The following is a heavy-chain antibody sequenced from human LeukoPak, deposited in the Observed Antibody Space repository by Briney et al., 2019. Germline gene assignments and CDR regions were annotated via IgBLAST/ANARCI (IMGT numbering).Heavy chain of an antibody. CDR2: ISGSGGST. D-gene: IGHD3-10*01. V-gene: IGHV3-23*01. CDR1: GFTFSSYA. Sequence: GGSLRLSCAASGFTFSSYAMSWVRQAPGKGLEWVSAISGSGGSTYYADSVKGRFTISRDNSKNTLHLQMNSPRAEDTAVYYCAKGSGAGDYFDYWGQETLVTVSS. J-gene: IGHJ4*02. CDR3: AKGSGAGDYFDY.